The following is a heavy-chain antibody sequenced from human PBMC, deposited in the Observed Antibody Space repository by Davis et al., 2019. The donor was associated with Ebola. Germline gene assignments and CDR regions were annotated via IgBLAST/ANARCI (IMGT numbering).Heavy chain of an antibody. Sequence: GESLKISCADSGVTVSRDYMSWVRQAPGKGLEWVSLTFSGGGTNYADSVKGRFTISRDNAKNSLYLQMNSLRAEDTALYYCAKVAIFGVVSYYFDYWGQGTLVTVSS. V-gene: IGHV3-53*05. CDR3: AKVAIFGVVSYYFDY. CDR2: TFSGGGT. CDR1: GVTVSRDY. D-gene: IGHD3-3*01. J-gene: IGHJ4*02.